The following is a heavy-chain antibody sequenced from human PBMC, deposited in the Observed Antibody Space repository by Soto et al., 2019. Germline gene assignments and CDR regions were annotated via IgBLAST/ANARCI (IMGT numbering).Heavy chain of an antibody. Sequence: PSETLSLTCTVSGGSISSYYWSWIRQPPGKGLEWIGYIYYSGSTNYNPSLKSRVTISVDTSKNQFSLKLSSVTAADTAVYYCARAPWGVRGAITHWGMDVWGQGTTVTVSS. D-gene: IGHD3-10*01. CDR3: ARAPWGVRGAITHWGMDV. J-gene: IGHJ6*02. CDR1: GGSISSYY. V-gene: IGHV4-59*01. CDR2: IYYSGST.